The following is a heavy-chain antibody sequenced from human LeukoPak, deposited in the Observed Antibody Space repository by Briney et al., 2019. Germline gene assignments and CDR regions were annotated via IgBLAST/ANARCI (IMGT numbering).Heavy chain of an antibody. D-gene: IGHD5-24*01. J-gene: IGHJ4*02. CDR1: GYAFTRYY. CDR3: ARASRWLQPPDY. V-gene: IGHV1-46*01. Sequence: VASVKVSRKASGYAFTRYYMHWVRQAPGQGLEWMGLINPSGSSTIYAQKFQGRVTMTRDMSTSTDYMELSSLRSEDTAVYYCARASRWLQPPDYWGQGTLVTVSS. CDR2: INPSGSST.